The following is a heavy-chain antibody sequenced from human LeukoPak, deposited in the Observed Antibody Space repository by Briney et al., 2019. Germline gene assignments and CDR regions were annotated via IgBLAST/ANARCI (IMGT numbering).Heavy chain of an antibody. J-gene: IGHJ4*02. V-gene: IGHV4-59*13. CDR1: GDSMRGYY. CDR2: IYYSEST. D-gene: IGHD2-15*01. CDR3: ARGGGFEYCFDY. Sequence: KHSETLSHICTVSGDSMRGYYWSWLRQLPGQRLDWIGYIYYSESTNYNPSLKSRVSISRDTSKNQFSLKLGSMIVVNTAVYYCARGGGFEYCFDYWGRGTLVTVSS.